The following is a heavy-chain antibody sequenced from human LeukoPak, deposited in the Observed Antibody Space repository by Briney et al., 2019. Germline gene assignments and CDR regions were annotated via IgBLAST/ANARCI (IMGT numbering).Heavy chain of an antibody. Sequence: GRSLRLSCAASGFTFDDYAMHWVRQAPGKGLEWVSSISSSSSYMYYADSVKGRFTISRDNAKNSLYLQMNSLRAEDTAVYYCARDQLTGYYDILTGYYNGEIDYWGQGTLVTVSS. CDR2: ISSSSSYM. D-gene: IGHD3-9*01. J-gene: IGHJ4*02. V-gene: IGHV3-21*01. CDR3: ARDQLTGYYDILTGYYNGEIDY. CDR1: GFTFDDYA.